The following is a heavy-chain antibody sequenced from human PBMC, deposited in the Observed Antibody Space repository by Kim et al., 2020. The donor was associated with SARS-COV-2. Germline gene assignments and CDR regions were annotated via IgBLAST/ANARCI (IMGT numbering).Heavy chain of an antibody. Sequence: RVTISVDTSKNQFSLKLSSVTAADTAVYYCARQGQHYDILTGYYPWAFDIWGQGTMVTVSS. V-gene: IGHV4-39*01. CDR3: ARQGQHYDILTGYYPWAFDI. J-gene: IGHJ3*02. D-gene: IGHD3-9*01.